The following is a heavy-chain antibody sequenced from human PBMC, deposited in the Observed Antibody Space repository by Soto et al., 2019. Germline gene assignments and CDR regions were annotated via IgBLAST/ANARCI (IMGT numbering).Heavy chain of an antibody. J-gene: IGHJ4*02. CDR1: GFTFSSYA. CDR3: AKAAYYYDSSGYPPLGDY. CDR2: ISSSGGST. Sequence: GSLRLSCAASGFTFSSYAMSWVRQAPGKGLEWVSAISSSGGSTYYADSVKGRFTISRDNSKNTLYLQMNSLRAEDTAVYYCAKAAYYYDSSGYPPLGDYWGQGTLVTSPQ. V-gene: IGHV3-23*01. D-gene: IGHD3-22*01.